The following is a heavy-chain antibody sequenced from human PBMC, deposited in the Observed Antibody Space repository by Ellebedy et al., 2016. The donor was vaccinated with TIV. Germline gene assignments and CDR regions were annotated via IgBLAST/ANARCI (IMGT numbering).Heavy chain of an antibody. CDR3: ARNFVAISSYYYGMDV. CDR1: GFTFSSYS. Sequence: GGSLRLXXAASGFTFSSYSMNWVRQAPGKGLEWVSSISGSSSYIYYADSVKGRFTISRDNAKNSLYLQMNSLRAEDTAVYYCARNFVAISSYYYGMDVWGQGTTVTVSS. CDR2: ISGSSSYI. J-gene: IGHJ6*02. V-gene: IGHV3-21*01. D-gene: IGHD3-9*01.